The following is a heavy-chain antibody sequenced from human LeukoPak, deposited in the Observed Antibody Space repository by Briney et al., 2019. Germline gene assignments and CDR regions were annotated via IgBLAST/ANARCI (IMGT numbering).Heavy chain of an antibody. Sequence: SETLSLTCTVSGASVAGHYWSWIRQSPEKGPEWIGFVYSGTNNYNPSLRSRVTISGDTSKNQFSLKLTSVTAADTAVYYCVKGGQWDLLLAWGQGTLVSVSA. CDR3: VKGGQWDLLLA. J-gene: IGHJ5*02. D-gene: IGHD2-2*01. V-gene: IGHV4-59*02. CDR1: GASVAGHY. CDR2: VYSGTN.